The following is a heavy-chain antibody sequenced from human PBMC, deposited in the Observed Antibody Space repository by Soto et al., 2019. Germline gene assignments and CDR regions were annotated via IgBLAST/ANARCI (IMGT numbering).Heavy chain of an antibody. D-gene: IGHD2-8*01. CDR1: GSIFRGYG. Sequence: QVQLVESGGGVVQPGRSLRLSCAASGSIFRGYGMHWIRQAPGKGLEWVAVMRFDGSKINYADSVMGRFTISRDNSKNTLYLEMNSLRVEDTAVYYCARDGVGVTAFWGYLDYWGQGTLVTVSS. V-gene: IGHV3-33*01. CDR2: MRFDGSKI. J-gene: IGHJ4*02. CDR3: ARDGVGVTAFWGYLDY.